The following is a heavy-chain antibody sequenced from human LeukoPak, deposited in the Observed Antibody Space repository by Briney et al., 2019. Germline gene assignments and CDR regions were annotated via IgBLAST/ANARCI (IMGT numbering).Heavy chain of an antibody. J-gene: IGHJ4*02. V-gene: IGHV1-2*02. CDR3: ARETYSSSSWGSDY. Sequence: ASVKVSCKASGYTFTGYYMHWVRQAPGQGLEWMGWTNPNSGGTNYAQKFQGRVTMTRDTSISTAYMELSRLRSDDTAVYYCARETYSSSSWGSDYWGQGTLVTVSS. D-gene: IGHD6-6*01. CDR2: TNPNSGGT. CDR1: GYTFTGYY.